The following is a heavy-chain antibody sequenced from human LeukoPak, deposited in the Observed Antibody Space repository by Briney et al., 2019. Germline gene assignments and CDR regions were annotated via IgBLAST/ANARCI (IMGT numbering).Heavy chain of an antibody. Sequence: PSETLSLTCTVSGGSISSYYWGWIRQPPGKGLEWIGSIYYSGSTYYNPSLKSRVTISVDTSKNQFSLKLSSVTAADTAVYYCARSYSSGWYISWFDPWGQGTLVTVSS. CDR2: IYYSGST. J-gene: IGHJ5*02. V-gene: IGHV4-39*01. CDR1: GGSISSYY. CDR3: ARSYSSGWYISWFDP. D-gene: IGHD6-19*01.